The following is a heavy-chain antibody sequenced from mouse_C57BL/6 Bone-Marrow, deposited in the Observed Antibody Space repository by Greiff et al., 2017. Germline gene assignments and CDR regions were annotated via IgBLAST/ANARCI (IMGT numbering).Heavy chain of an antibody. CDR2: ISSGGSYT. J-gene: IGHJ2*01. Sequence: EVQVVESGGDLVKPGGSLKLSCAASGFTFSSYGMSWVRQTPDKRLEWVATISSGGSYTYYPDSVKGRFTISRDNAKNTLYLQMSSLKSEDTAMYYCARDRIDYWGQGTTLTVSS. V-gene: IGHV5-6*01. CDR3: ARDRIDY. CDR1: GFTFSSYG.